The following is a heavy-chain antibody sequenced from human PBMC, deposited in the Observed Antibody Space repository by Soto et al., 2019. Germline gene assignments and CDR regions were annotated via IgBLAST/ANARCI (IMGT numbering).Heavy chain of an antibody. Sequence: PSETLSLTCTVSGGPISSGDYYWSWIRQPPGKGLEWIAYMSYSGSTYYNPSLRSRITISVDTSKNQFSLKVSSVTAADTAVYYCARAHSSITIFGVVRGRGDWYDPWGQGTLVTVSS. CDR2: MSYSGST. J-gene: IGHJ5*02. D-gene: IGHD3-3*01. CDR1: GGPISSGDYY. V-gene: IGHV4-30-4*01. CDR3: ARAHSSITIFGVVRGRGDWYDP.